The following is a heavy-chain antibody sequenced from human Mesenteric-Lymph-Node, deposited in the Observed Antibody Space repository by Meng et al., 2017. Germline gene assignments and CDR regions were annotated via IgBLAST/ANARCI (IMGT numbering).Heavy chain of an antibody. CDR1: CASISNSNW. V-gene: IGHV4-4*02. CDR3: ARDPTGGEDHQRV. Sequence: VPRAEAGPVPVKPSGTPSLTCAVSCASISNSNWWSWGRQPPGKGLEWIGKIYHSGITIYNPSLKSRVTMSVDNSKNQFSLKLNSMTAADTAVYYCARDPTGGEDHQRVWGQGTLVTVSS. CDR2: IYHSGIT. J-gene: IGHJ4*02. D-gene: IGHD1-14*01.